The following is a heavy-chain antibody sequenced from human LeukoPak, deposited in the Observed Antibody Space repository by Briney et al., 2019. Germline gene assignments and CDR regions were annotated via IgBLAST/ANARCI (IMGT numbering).Heavy chain of an antibody. CDR3: ARAGIAVALGAFDI. V-gene: IGHV4-61*02. Sequence: SQTLSLTCTVSGGSISSGSYYWSWIRQPAGKGLEWIGRIYTSGSTNYNPSLKSRVTISVDTSKNQFSLKLSSVTAADTAVYYCARAGIAVALGAFDIWGQGTMVTVSS. J-gene: IGHJ3*02. CDR1: GGSISSGSYY. CDR2: IYTSGST. D-gene: IGHD6-19*01.